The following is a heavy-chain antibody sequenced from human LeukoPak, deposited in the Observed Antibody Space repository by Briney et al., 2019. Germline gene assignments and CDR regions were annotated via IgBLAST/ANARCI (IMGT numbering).Heavy chain of an antibody. CDR2: IYHTAYIDHSGSA. D-gene: IGHD3-22*01. CDR3: VRCPLAFYDRSGYPRVWFDS. V-gene: IGHV4-30-2*01. Sequence: SETLSLTCALSGDSISSGGYSWSWIRQPPGKSLEWIGYIYHTAYIDHSGSAYYNPSLRNRVTISVDKSKNQFSLELSSVTVADTAVYYCVRCPLAFYDRSGYPRVWFDSWGQGTLVTVSS. J-gene: IGHJ5*01. CDR1: GDSISSGGYS.